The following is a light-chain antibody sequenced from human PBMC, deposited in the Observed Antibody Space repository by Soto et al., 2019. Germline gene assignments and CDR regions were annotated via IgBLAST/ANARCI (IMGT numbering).Light chain of an antibody. CDR2: KAS. V-gene: IGKV1-5*03. CDR1: QSISSW. J-gene: IGKJ1*01. CDR3: QQYETFSGT. Sequence: DIQMTQSPSTLSASVGDRVTITCRASQSISSWVAWYQQKPGKGPKLLIYKASHLESGVPSRFSGSGSGTEFTLTISSLQSEDFATYYCQQYETFSGTFGPGTKVDIK.